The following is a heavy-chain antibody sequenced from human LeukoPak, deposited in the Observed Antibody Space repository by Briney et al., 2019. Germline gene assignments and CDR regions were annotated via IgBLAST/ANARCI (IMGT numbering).Heavy chain of an antibody. CDR3: ARLPGYCTGGSCYFDY. V-gene: IGHV5-51*01. Sequence: GESLNISCKGSGYSFTNYWIGWVRQMPGKGLEWMGIIYPGDSDTRYSPSFQGQVTFSADKSISTTYLQWSSMKAPDTAMYYCARLPGYCTGGSCYFDYWGQGTLVTVSS. D-gene: IGHD2-15*01. CDR2: IYPGDSDT. J-gene: IGHJ4*02. CDR1: GYSFTNYW.